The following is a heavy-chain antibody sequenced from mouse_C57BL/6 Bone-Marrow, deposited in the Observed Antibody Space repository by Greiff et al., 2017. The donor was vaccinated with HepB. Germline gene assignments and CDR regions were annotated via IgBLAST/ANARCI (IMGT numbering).Heavy chain of an antibody. D-gene: IGHD1-1*01. CDR1: GFNIKDDY. CDR2: IDPENGDT. Sequence: VQLQQSGAELVRPGASVKLSCTASGFNIKDDYMHWVKQRPEQGLEWIGWIDPENGDTEYASKFQGKATITADTSSNTAYLQLSSLTAEDTAVYYCTTITTVVGNFDVWGTGTTVTVSS. J-gene: IGHJ1*03. CDR3: TTITTVVGNFDV. V-gene: IGHV14-4*01.